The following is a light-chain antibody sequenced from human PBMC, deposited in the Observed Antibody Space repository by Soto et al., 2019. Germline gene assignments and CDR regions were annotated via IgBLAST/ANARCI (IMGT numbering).Light chain of an antibody. V-gene: IGKV3-15*01. CDR1: QTISSS. Sequence: EILITRSPATLSVSPVERATLACMASQTISSSLAWYQQKPGQTPRLLIYGASTRATGIPVRFSGSGSGTVFTLTIGSLEPEDSVVYYCQQRKNWPPITFGQGTRLEN. J-gene: IGKJ5*01. CDR3: QQRKNWPPIT. CDR2: GAS.